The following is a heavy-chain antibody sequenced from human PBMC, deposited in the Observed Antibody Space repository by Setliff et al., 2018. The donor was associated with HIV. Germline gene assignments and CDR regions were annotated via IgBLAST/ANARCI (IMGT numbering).Heavy chain of an antibody. CDR2: ISGRGTTT. CDR3: AYYSSGSFYLGYYFYHGMDV. D-gene: IGHD3-10*01. J-gene: IGHJ6*02. CDR1: GGSISSNW. V-gene: IGHV3-11*04. Sequence: PSETLSLTCAVSGGSISSNWWSWIRQTPGKGLEWVAYISGRGTTTYFADSVKGRFTISRDNAQNSVYLQMNSLTAEDTAVYFCAYYSSGSFYLGYYFYHGMDVWGQGTTVTVSS.